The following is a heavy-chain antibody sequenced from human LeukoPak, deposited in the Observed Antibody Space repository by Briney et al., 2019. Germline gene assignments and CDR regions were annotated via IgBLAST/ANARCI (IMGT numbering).Heavy chain of an antibody. Sequence: SVKVSCKASGGTFIRDAISGGRQGPGEGGERMGGIIPIFGKANYAQKLQGRGTITTDESTSKAYMEQRRQRSEDRAVYKCGRDPPDSYSSGSYYFDSWGQGTLVTVSS. J-gene: IGHJ4*02. V-gene: IGHV1-69*05. D-gene: IGHD6-19*01. CDR1: GGTFIRDA. CDR3: GRDPPDSYSSGSYYFDS. CDR2: IIPIFGKA.